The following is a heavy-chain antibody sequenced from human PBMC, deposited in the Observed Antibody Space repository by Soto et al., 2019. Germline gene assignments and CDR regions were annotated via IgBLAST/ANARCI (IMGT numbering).Heavy chain of an antibody. CDR2: NIPIFGTA. Sequence: QVQLVQSGAEVKKPGSSVKVSCKASGGTFSSYAISWVRQAPGQGLEWMGGNIPIFGTANYARKFQGRVTITADESTSTAYMELSSLRSEDTAVYYCARAPLYDSSGYYPIDYWGQGTLVTVSS. CDR1: GGTFSSYA. V-gene: IGHV1-69*01. J-gene: IGHJ4*02. CDR3: ARAPLYDSSGYYPIDY. D-gene: IGHD3-22*01.